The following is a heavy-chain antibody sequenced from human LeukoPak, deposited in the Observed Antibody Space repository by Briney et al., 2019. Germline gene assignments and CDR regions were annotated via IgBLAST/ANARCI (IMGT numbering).Heavy chain of an antibody. CDR2: ISGSGGST. CDR1: GFTVSSNY. Sequence: GGSLRLSCAASGFTVSSNYMSWVRQAPGKGLEWVSAISGSGGSTDYADSVKGRFTISRDISKNTLYLQMNSLRVEDTAVYYCAKDTYSSSSPNFDYWGQGTLVTVSS. J-gene: IGHJ4*02. CDR3: AKDTYSSSSPNFDY. D-gene: IGHD6-6*01. V-gene: IGHV3-23*01.